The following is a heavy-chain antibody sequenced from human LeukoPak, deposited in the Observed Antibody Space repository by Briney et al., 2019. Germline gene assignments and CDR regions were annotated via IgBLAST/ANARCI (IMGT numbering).Heavy chain of an antibody. V-gene: IGHV1-69*13. CDR1: GGTFSSYA. D-gene: IGHD6-6*01. Sequence: ASVKVSCKASGGTFSSYAISWVRQAPGQGLEWMGGIIPIFGTANYAQKFQGRVTITADESTSTAYMELSSLRSEDTAVYYCARGRIAARRSWFDPWGQGTLVTVSS. J-gene: IGHJ5*02. CDR3: ARGRIAARRSWFDP. CDR2: IIPIFGTA.